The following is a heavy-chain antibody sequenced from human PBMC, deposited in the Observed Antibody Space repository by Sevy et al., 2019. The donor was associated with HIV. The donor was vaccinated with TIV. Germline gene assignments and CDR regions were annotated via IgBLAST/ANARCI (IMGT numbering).Heavy chain of an antibody. V-gene: IGHV3-23*01. J-gene: IGHJ4*02. Sequence: GGSLRLSCAASGVTVSNNYMTWVRQAPGKGLEWVSAISGSAGSTYYADSVKGRFTISRDNSKNTLYLQMNSLRAEDTAVFYCAKDWPPYGDYQPLWGQGTLVTVSS. CDR2: ISGSAGST. D-gene: IGHD4-17*01. CDR1: GVTVSNNY. CDR3: AKDWPPYGDYQPL.